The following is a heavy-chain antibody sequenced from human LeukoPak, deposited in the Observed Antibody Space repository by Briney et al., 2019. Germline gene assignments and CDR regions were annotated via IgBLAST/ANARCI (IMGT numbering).Heavy chain of an antibody. J-gene: IGHJ6*04. D-gene: IGHD3-10*01. Sequence: SETLSLTCAVSGGSLSNYYWSWIRQSPGKGLEWIGEINHSGSTNYNPSLKSRVTISVDTSKNQFSLKLSSVTAADTAVYYCARPDPDYYGSGSPIDVWGKGTTVTISS. CDR2: INHSGST. V-gene: IGHV4-34*01. CDR3: ARPDPDYYGSGSPIDV. CDR1: GGSLSNYY.